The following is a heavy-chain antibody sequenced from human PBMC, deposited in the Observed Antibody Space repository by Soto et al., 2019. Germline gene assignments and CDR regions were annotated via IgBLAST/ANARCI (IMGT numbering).Heavy chain of an antibody. CDR1: AWSFSGYY. CDR2: INHSGST. Sequence: PGTLSLTCAVSAWSFSGYYWIRIRQPPGKGLEWIGEINHSGSTNYNPSLKSRVTISVDTSKNQFSLKLSSVTAADTAVYYCARSSGWYFYFDYWGQATRVTVSA. CDR3: ARSSGWYFYFDY. V-gene: IGHV4-34*01. D-gene: IGHD6-19*01. J-gene: IGHJ4*02.